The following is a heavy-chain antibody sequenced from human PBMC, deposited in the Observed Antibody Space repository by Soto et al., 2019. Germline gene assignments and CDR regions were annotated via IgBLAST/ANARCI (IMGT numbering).Heavy chain of an antibody. V-gene: IGHV3-7*04. CDR1: GFTYSSYA. D-gene: IGHD4-17*01. CDR2: IKQDGSEK. CDR3: ARVFYGGYIFDY. J-gene: IGHJ4*02. Sequence: PGGSLRLSCVASGFTYSSYAMSWVRQAPGKGLEWVANIKQDGSEKYYVDSVKGRFTISRDNAKNSLYLQMNSLRAEDTAVYYCARVFYGGYIFDYWGQGTLVTVSS.